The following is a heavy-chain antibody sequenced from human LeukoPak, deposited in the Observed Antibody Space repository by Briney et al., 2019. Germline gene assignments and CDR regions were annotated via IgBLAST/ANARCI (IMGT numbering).Heavy chain of an antibody. Sequence: SETLSLTCTVSGGFISSYYWSWIRQPPGKGLEWIGYIYYSGSTNYNPSLKSRVTISVDTSKNQFSLKPSSVTAADTAVYYCAKGLEWSNYAFDIWGQGTMVTVSS. CDR3: AKGLEWSNYAFDI. CDR1: GGFISSYY. V-gene: IGHV4-59*01. CDR2: IYYSGST. D-gene: IGHD2-8*01. J-gene: IGHJ3*02.